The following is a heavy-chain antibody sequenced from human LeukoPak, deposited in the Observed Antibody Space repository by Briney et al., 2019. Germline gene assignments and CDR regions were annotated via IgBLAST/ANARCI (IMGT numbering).Heavy chain of an antibody. CDR2: ISAYNGNT. J-gene: IGHJ3*02. D-gene: IGHD2-2*01. V-gene: IGHV1-18*01. CDR1: GYTFTSYG. CDR3: ARSPRLLGVVPDAFDI. Sequence: GASVKVSCKASGYTFTSYGISWVRQAPGQGLEWMGWISAYNGNTNYAQKLQGRVTMTTDTSTSTAYMELRSLRSDDTAVYYCARSPRLLGVVPDAFDIWGQGTMVTVSS.